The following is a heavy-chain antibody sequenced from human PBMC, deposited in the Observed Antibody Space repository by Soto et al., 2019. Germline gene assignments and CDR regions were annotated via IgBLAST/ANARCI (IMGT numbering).Heavy chain of an antibody. J-gene: IGHJ4*02. D-gene: IGHD6-19*01. Sequence: EVQLVESGGGLVQPGGSLRLSCAVSGLTFSSHYMTWVRPAPGKGLEWVASIKPDGSESYYVDSVEGRFTLSRDNAKNSLYLEMNSLRADDRAVYDCSTALNWLNFWGQGTLVTVSS. CDR2: IKPDGSES. CDR1: GLTFSSHY. CDR3: STALNWLNF. V-gene: IGHV3-7*01.